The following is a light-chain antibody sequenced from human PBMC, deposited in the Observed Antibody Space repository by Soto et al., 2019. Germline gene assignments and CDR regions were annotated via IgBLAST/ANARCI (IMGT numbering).Light chain of an antibody. CDR3: QDYGTSAPWT. J-gene: IGKJ1*01. Sequence: VLTQSPGTLSLSPGERTTLSCRASQNIRGNELAWYQQKPGQPPRLLIYRGSSRAPGFPDRFSGRGSGTEFTLTISRLEPEDFAVYYCQDYGTSAPWTFGQGTRVEIK. CDR2: RGS. V-gene: IGKV3-20*01. CDR1: QNIRGNE.